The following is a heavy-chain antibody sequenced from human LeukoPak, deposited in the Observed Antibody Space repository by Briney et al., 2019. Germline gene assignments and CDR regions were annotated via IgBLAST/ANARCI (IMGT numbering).Heavy chain of an antibody. CDR2: ISWNSGSI. D-gene: IGHD4-17*01. CDR3: AKDIYGDASGWFDP. CDR1: GFTFDDYA. Sequence: GGSLRLSCAASGFTFDDYAMHWVRQAPGKGLEWVSGISWNSGSIGYADSVKGRFTISRDNAKNSLYLQVNSLRAEDTALYYCAKDIYGDASGWFDPWGQGTLVTVSS. V-gene: IGHV3-9*01. J-gene: IGHJ5*02.